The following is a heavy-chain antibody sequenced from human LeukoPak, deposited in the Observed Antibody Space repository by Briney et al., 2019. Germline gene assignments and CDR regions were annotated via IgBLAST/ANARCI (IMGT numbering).Heavy chain of an antibody. CDR3: ASVSSGWYFDY. V-gene: IGHV4-34*01. Sequence: KPSATLSLTCAVYGGSFSGYYWSWIRQPPGKGLEWIGEINHSGSTNYNPSLKSRVTISVDTSKNQFSLKLSSVTAVDTAVYYCASVSSGWYFDYWGQGTLVTVSS. J-gene: IGHJ4*02. CDR1: GGSFSGYY. D-gene: IGHD6-19*01. CDR2: INHSGST.